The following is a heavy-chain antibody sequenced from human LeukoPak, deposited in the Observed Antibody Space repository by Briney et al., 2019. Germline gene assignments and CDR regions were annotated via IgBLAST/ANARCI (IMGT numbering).Heavy chain of an antibody. CDR2: IRYDGSNK. CDR3: ASTGYCSGGSCSYYYDSSGYVDY. Sequence: QPGGSLRLSCAAYGFTFSSYGMHWVRQAPGKGLEWVAFIRYDGSNKYYADSVKGRFTISRDNSKNTLYLQMNSLRAEDTAVYYCASTGYCSGGSCSYYYDSSGYVDYWGQGTLVTVSS. D-gene: IGHD2-15*01. V-gene: IGHV3-30*02. J-gene: IGHJ4*02. CDR1: GFTFSSYG.